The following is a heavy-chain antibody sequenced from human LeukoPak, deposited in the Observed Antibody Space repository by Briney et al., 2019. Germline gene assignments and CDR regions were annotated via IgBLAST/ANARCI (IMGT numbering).Heavy chain of an antibody. CDR1: GFIFSSYA. Sequence: GGSLRLSCAASGFIFSSYAMSWVRQAPARGLEWVSAISGSGGSTYYADSVKGRFTVSRDNSKNTLYLQMNSLRAEDTAVYYCAKWWFGEPDYWGQGTLVTVSS. CDR2: ISGSGGST. CDR3: AKWWFGEPDY. J-gene: IGHJ4*02. V-gene: IGHV3-23*01. D-gene: IGHD3-10*01.